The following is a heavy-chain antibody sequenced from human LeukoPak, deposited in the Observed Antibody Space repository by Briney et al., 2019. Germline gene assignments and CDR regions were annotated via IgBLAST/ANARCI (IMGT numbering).Heavy chain of an antibody. V-gene: IGHV4-39*01. Sequence: PSETLSLTCTVSGGSISSSSYYWGWIRQPPGKGLEWIGSIYYSGSTYYNPSLKSRVTISVDTSKNQFSLKLSSMTAADTAVYYCARHEGYCSSTSCYQLYYGMDVWGQGTTVTVSS. CDR2: IYYSGST. CDR3: ARHEGYCSSTSCYQLYYGMDV. D-gene: IGHD2-2*01. J-gene: IGHJ6*02. CDR1: GGSISSSSYY.